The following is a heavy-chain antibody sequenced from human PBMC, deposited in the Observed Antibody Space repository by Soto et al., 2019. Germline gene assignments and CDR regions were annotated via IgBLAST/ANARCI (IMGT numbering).Heavy chain of an antibody. CDR1: GYTFTNYW. Sequence: GESLKISCKGSGYTFTNYWIAWVRQMPGKGLEWMGIIQPGDSDTRYSPSSQGQATISADKSISTAYLQWSSLKASDTAMYCCARQEYRGRGNTYWGQGTLVNVSS. V-gene: IGHV5-51*01. J-gene: IGHJ4*02. CDR2: IQPGDSDT. D-gene: IGHD5-12*01. CDR3: ARQEYRGRGNTY.